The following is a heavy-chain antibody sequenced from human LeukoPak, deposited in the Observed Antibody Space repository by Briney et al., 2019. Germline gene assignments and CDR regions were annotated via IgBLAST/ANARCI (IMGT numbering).Heavy chain of an antibody. CDR1: GGSISSYY. CDR2: IYYSGST. J-gene: IGHJ4*02. D-gene: IGHD3-10*01. CDR3: ARDRGIETYYGSGSYYKGPNFDY. V-gene: IGHV4-59*01. Sequence: TSETLSLTCTVSGGSISSYYWSWIRQPPGKGLEWIGYIYYSGSTNYNPSLKSRVTISVDTSKNQFSLKLSSVTAADTAVYYCARDRGIETYYGSGSYYKGPNFDYWGQGTLVTVSS.